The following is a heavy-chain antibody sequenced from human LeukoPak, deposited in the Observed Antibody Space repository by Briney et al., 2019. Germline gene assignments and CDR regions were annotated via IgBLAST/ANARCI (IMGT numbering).Heavy chain of an antibody. J-gene: IGHJ4*02. CDR2: IAASGTT. V-gene: IGHV4-4*08. D-gene: IGHD3-9*01. CDR1: GGSISSYY. CDR3: ARFPYFEGFDY. Sequence: SETLSLTCSVSGGSISSYYWSWIRQPPGKGLEFIGYIAASGTTKHAPSLKSRVTISMDTSKNQFSVELTSVTAADTAVYYCARFPYFEGFDYWGQGTLVSVSS.